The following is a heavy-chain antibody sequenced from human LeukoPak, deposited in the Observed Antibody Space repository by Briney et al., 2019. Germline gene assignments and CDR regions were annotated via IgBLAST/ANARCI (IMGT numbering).Heavy chain of an antibody. D-gene: IGHD6-19*01. CDR3: ARDLPYEAVAGHCAFDI. J-gene: IGHJ3*02. CDR2: ISSSSSYI. Sequence: GGSLRLSCAASGFTLSSYSMNWVRQAPGKGLEWVSSISSSSSYIYYADSVKGRFTISRDNAKNSLYLQMNSLRAEDTAVYYCARDLPYEAVAGHCAFDIWGQGTMVTVSS. V-gene: IGHV3-21*01. CDR1: GFTLSSYS.